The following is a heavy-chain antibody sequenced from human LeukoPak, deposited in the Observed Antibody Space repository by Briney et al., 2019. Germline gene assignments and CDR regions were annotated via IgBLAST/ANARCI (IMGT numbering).Heavy chain of an antibody. Sequence: PGRSLRLSCAASGFTFSSYGMHWVRQAPGKGLEWVAVISYDGSNKYYADSVKGRFTISRDNSKNTLYLQMNSLRAEDTAVYYCARGGAIAGFDYWGQGTLVTVSS. J-gene: IGHJ4*02. D-gene: IGHD1-26*01. V-gene: IGHV3-30*03. CDR3: ARGGAIAGFDY. CDR2: ISYDGSNK. CDR1: GFTFSSYG.